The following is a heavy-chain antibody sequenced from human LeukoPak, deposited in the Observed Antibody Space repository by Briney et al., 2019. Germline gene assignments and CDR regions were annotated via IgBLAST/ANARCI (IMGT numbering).Heavy chain of an antibody. J-gene: IGHJ4*02. Sequence: GASVKVSCKASGYTFTSYYMHWVRQAPGQGLEWMGIISPSGGSTSYAQKFQGRVTMTRDTSTSTVYMELSSLRSEDTAVYYCARDHKGTSSGSYYFDYWGQGTLVTVSS. CDR1: GYTFTSYY. D-gene: IGHD1-26*01. V-gene: IGHV1-46*01. CDR3: ARDHKGTSSGSYYFDY. CDR2: ISPSGGST.